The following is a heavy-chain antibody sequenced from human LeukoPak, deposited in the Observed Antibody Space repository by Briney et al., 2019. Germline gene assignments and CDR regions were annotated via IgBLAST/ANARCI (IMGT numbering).Heavy chain of an antibody. Sequence: GALRLSCAASGFTFSDYYMSWIRQAPGKGLEWVAVISYDGSNKYYADSVKGRFTISRDNSKNTLYLQMNSLRAEDTAVCYCARATVTTLADWFDPWGQGTLVTVSS. CDR1: GFTFSDYY. D-gene: IGHD4-17*01. CDR3: ARATVTTLADWFDP. J-gene: IGHJ5*02. CDR2: ISYDGSNK. V-gene: IGHV3-30-3*01.